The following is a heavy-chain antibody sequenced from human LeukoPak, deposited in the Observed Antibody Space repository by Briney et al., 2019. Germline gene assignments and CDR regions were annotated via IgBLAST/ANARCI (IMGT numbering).Heavy chain of an antibody. D-gene: IGHD3-22*01. CDR2: INQDGSEK. CDR1: GFVFTNYW. Sequence: PGGSLRLSCAASGFVFTNYWMSWIRQAPGKGLEWVANINQDGSEKHYVDSVKGRFTVSRDNARNSLFLQMNSLRAEDTAVYYCARESYYYDSSGYYFWGQGTLVTVSS. J-gene: IGHJ4*02. CDR3: ARESYYYDSSGYYF. V-gene: IGHV3-7*03.